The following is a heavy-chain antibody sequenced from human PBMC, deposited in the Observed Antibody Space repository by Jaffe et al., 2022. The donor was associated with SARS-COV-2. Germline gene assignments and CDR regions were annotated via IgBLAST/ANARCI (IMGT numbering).Heavy chain of an antibody. D-gene: IGHD2-2*01. Sequence: QLQLQESGPGLVKPSETLSLTCTVSGGSISSRGYFWGWIRQPPGKGLEWIGSIFYSGSTHYNPSLKSRVTMSVDTSKNQFSLNLSSVTAADTAVYYCARVLSYHCSSTTCQPTWGQGTLVTVSS. CDR2: IFYSGST. CDR1: GGSISSRGYF. J-gene: IGHJ4*02. V-gene: IGHV4-39*01. CDR3: ARVLSYHCSSTTCQPT.